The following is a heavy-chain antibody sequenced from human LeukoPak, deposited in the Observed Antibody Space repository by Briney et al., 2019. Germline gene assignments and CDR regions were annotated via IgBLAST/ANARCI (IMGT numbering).Heavy chain of an antibody. J-gene: IGHJ4*02. V-gene: IGHV1-2*02. D-gene: IGHD3-10*01. CDR3: ARGRSGVISMVRGVKSSRTYDY. CDR1: GYTFTGYY. Sequence: ASVKVSCKASGYTFTGYYMHWVRQAPGQGLEWMGWINPNSGGTNYAQKFQGRVTMTRDTSISTAYMELSRLRSDDTAVYYCARGRSGVISMVRGVKSSRTYDYWGQGTLVTVSS. CDR2: INPNSGGT.